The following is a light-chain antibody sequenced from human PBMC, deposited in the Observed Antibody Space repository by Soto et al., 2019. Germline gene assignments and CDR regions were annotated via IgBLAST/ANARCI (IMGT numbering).Light chain of an antibody. CDR1: QRGRAY. CDR2: EAS. J-gene: IGKJ4*01. V-gene: IGKV3-11*01. Sequence: EMVVTQWPANLPLSLGESATIACRASQRGRAYVDWDQQKPGKAPRLLIYEASDRATGSPARFSGGGAGTDFTLTISSLEPGVFAVFSCQQRCGGPHTFGGGTKVEIK. CDR3: QQRCGGPHT.